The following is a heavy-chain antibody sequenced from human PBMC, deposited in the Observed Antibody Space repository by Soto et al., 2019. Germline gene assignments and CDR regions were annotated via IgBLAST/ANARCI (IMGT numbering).Heavy chain of an antibody. Sequence: EVQLVESGGGLVQPGGSLRLSCEGSGFTFTDYSMLWVRQAPGKGLEWVSYISSTSNTAFYVDSVEGRFTTSRDNAKNSLYLQMNSLRDEDTAVYYCASCYGDYEFPCEYWGQGTLVTVSS. CDR1: GFTFTDYS. D-gene: IGHD4-17*01. V-gene: IGHV3-48*02. CDR2: ISSTSNTA. CDR3: ASCYGDYEFPCEY. J-gene: IGHJ4*02.